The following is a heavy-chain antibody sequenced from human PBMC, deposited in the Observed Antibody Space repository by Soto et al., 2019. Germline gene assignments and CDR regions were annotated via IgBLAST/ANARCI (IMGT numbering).Heavy chain of an antibody. CDR1: GGSISSGGYY. CDR3: AIERRRITLYGMDV. Sequence: PSETLSLTCTVSGGSISSGGYYWSWIRQHPGKGLEWIGYIYYSGSTYYNPSLKSRVTISVDTSKNQFSLKLSSVTAADTAVYYCAIERRRITLYGMDVWGQGTTVTVSS. D-gene: IGHD3-10*01. V-gene: IGHV4-31*03. CDR2: IYYSGST. J-gene: IGHJ6*02.